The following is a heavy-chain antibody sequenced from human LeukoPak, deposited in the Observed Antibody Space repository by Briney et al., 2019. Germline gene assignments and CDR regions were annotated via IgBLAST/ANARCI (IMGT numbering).Heavy chain of an antibody. CDR1: GGSISSGGYY. J-gene: IGHJ4*02. D-gene: IGHD1-14*01. CDR2: IYHSGST. CDR3: ARVRLGRTYYFDY. V-gene: IGHV4-30-2*01. Sequence: SQTLSLTCTVSGGSISSGGYYWSWIRQPPGKGLEWIGYIYHSGSTYYNPSLKSRVTISVDRSKNQFSLKLSSVTAADTAVYYCARVRLGRTYYFDYWGQGTLVTVSS.